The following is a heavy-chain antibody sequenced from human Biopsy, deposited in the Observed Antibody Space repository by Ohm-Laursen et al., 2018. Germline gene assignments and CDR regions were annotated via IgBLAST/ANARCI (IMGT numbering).Heavy chain of an antibody. D-gene: IGHD5-18*01. V-gene: IGHV1-18*01. CDR2: IGTYNGNT. CDR3: ARTVDTVVVTPSDH. CDR1: GYLFINYG. J-gene: IGHJ4*02. Sequence: ASVKVSCKASGYLFINYGTSWVRQAPGQGLEWLGWIGTYNGNTNYAQKFRGRVTMTTDKPTSTAYVELRSLRSDDTAVYYCARTVDTVVVTPSDHWGQGTLVTVSS.